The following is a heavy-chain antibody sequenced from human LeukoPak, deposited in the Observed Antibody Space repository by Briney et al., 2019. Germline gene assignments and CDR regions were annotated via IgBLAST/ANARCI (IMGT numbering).Heavy chain of an antibody. Sequence: GGSLRLSCAASGFTFSSNYMSWVRQAPGKGLEWVSVIYSGGSTYYADSVKGRFTISRDNSKNTLYLQMNSLRAEDTAVYYCARVSYDSRTCLFDYWGQGTLVTVSS. V-gene: IGHV3-53*01. CDR1: GFTFSSNY. CDR2: IYSGGST. D-gene: IGHD3-22*01. J-gene: IGHJ4*02. CDR3: ARVSYDSRTCLFDY.